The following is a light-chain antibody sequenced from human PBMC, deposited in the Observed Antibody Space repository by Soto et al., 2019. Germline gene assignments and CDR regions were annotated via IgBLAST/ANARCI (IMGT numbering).Light chain of an antibody. CDR3: QQYNNWPYT. Sequence: EIVMTQSPATLSVSPGERDTISCRASQSVSSNLAWYQQKPGQAPRLLIYGASTRATGLPARFSGSGSGTEFTLTISSLQSEDFAVYYCQQYNNWPYTFGQGTKVDIK. V-gene: IGKV3-15*01. CDR1: QSVSSN. J-gene: IGKJ2*01. CDR2: GAS.